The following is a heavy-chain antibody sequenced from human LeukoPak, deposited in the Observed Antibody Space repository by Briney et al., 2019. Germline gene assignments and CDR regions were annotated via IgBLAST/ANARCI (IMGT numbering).Heavy chain of an antibody. J-gene: IGHJ4*02. CDR1: GFIFDDYA. D-gene: IGHD3-22*01. Sequence: GGSLRLSCVTSGFIFDDYAMHWVRQGPGKGLEWVSGISSNSGGIAYADSVKGRFTISRDNAKSSLYLQMNSLRPEDTALYYCAKDVQMTRNDYYNYFDYWGQGTLVTVSS. CDR3: AKDVQMTRNDYYNYFDY. V-gene: IGHV3-9*01. CDR2: ISSNSGGI.